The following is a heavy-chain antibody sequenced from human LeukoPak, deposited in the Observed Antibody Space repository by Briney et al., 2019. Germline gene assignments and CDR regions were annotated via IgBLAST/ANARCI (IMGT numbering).Heavy chain of an antibody. CDR1: RFTFSNYA. D-gene: IGHD6-13*01. J-gene: IGHJ5*02. CDR2: ISGSGGAT. Sequence: GGSLRLSCAASRFTFSNYAMNWVRQAPGKGLEWVSAISGSGGATYYADSVKGRFTISRDNSKNRLYLQMNSLRAEDTAVYYCAKSFGDYSSTWNTRNWFDPWGQGTLATVSS. V-gene: IGHV3-23*01. CDR3: AKSFGDYSSTWNTRNWFDP.